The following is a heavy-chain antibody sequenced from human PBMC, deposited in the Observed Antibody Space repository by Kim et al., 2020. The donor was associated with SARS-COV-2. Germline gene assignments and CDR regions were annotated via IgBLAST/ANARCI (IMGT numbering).Heavy chain of an antibody. CDR1: GGSISSGGYY. V-gene: IGHV4-31*03. J-gene: IGHJ4*02. D-gene: IGHD1-26*01. CDR3: ARGWELLHFDY. Sequence: SETLSLTCTVSGGSISSGGYYWSWIRQHPGKGLEWIGYIYYSGSTYYNPSLKSRVTISVDTSKNQFSLKLSSVTAADTAVYYCARGWELLHFDYWGQGTLVTVSS. CDR2: IYYSGST.